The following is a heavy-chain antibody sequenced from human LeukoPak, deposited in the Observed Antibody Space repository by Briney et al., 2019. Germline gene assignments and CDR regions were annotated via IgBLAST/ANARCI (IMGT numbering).Heavy chain of an antibody. Sequence: GGSLRLSCAASGFTFSSYSMNWVRQAPGKGLEWVSSISSSSSYIYYADSVKGRFTISRDNAKNSLYLQMNSLRAEDTAVYYCARAVHSSSAPYDYWGQGTLVTVSS. CDR3: ARAVHSSSAPYDY. J-gene: IGHJ4*02. V-gene: IGHV3-21*04. D-gene: IGHD6-6*01. CDR2: ISSSSSYI. CDR1: GFTFSSYS.